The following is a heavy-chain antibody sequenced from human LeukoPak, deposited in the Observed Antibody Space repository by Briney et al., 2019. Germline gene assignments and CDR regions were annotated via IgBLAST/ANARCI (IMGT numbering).Heavy chain of an antibody. CDR2: IYSGGST. Sequence: GGSLRLSCAASGFTVSSNYMSWVRQAPGKGLEWVSVIYSGGSTYYADSVKGRFTISRDISKNTLSLQMNSLRAEDTALYYCAIEVNAVTIFGGQGTLVTVSS. V-gene: IGHV3-66*01. CDR3: AIEVNAVTIF. J-gene: IGHJ4*02. D-gene: IGHD3-10*02. CDR1: GFTVSSNY.